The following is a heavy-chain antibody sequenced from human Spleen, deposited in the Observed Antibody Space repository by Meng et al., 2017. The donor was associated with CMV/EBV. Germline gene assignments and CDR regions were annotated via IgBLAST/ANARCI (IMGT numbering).Heavy chain of an antibody. CDR3: ARGGVVVVVAAMNY. CDR1: GFTFSSYS. J-gene: IGHJ4*02. D-gene: IGHD2-15*01. CDR2: ISSSSSYI. Sequence: EVXLVESGGXLVKPGGSLRLSCAASGFTFSSYSMNWVRQAPGKGLEWVSSISSSSSYIYYADSVKGRFTISRDNAKNSLYLQMNSLRAEDTAVYYCARGGVVVVVAAMNYWGQGTLVTVSS. V-gene: IGHV3-21*01.